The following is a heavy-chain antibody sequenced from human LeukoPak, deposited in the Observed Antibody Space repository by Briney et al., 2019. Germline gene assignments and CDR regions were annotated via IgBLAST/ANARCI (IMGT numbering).Heavy chain of an antibody. CDR1: GFTFSSYW. CDR2: IKQDGSEK. D-gene: IGHD3-22*01. V-gene: IGHV3-7*01. CDR3: ARDAYYYDSSGYPLGY. Sequence: PGGSLRLSCAASGFTFSSYWMSWVRQAPGKGLEWVANIKQDGSEKYYVDSVKGRFTISRDNAKNSLYLQMNSLRAEDTAVYYCARDAYYYDSSGYPLGYWGQGTLVTVSS. J-gene: IGHJ4*02.